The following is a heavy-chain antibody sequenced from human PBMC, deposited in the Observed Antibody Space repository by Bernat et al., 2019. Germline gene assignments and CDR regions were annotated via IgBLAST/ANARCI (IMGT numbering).Heavy chain of an antibody. CDR1: GYSFTSYW. J-gene: IGHJ4*02. D-gene: IGHD6-19*01. V-gene: IGHV5-51*01. CDR2: LYPGDSDT. CDR3: ARQTFSSGWYGGYDY. Sequence: EVQLVQSGAEVKKPGESLKISCKGSGYSFTSYWIGWVRQMPGKGLEWMGILYPGDSDTRYSPSFQCHVTISGDMSISTAYLQWRILKASDTAMYYCARQTFSSGWYGGYDYWGQGALVTVSS.